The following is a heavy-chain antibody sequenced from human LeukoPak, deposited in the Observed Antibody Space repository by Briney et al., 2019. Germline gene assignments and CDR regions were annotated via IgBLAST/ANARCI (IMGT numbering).Heavy chain of an antibody. V-gene: IGHV3-23*01. J-gene: IGHJ6*02. CDR2: VSGSCGST. CDR1: GFNLDDHG. CDR3: AKAGYSSSWTDPNYYYYGMDV. Sequence: GGSLRLSCVASGFNLDDHGMSWVRQAPGMGLDLVSAVSGSCGSTYYEDSVKGRFTISRDHSKHTLYLQMNSLRAEDTAVYYCAKAGYSSSWTDPNYYYYGMDVWGQGTTVTVSS. D-gene: IGHD6-13*01.